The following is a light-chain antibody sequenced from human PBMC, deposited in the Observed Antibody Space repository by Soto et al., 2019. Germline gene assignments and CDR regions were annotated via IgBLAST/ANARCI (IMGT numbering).Light chain of an antibody. CDR2: ATS. J-gene: IGKJ4*01. CDR1: QHLSRW. CDR3: QQANSFPHT. Sequence: DIPMTQSPSSVSASVGDRVIITCRASQHLSRWLAWHQQKPGKAPQLLIYATSTLQSGVPSRCSGSGSATDFTLTISSLQPADFATYYCQQANSFPHTLGGGTRVEIK. V-gene: IGKV1-12*01.